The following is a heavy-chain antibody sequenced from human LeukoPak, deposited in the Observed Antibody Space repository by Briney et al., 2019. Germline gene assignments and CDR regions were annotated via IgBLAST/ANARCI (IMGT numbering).Heavy chain of an antibody. CDR1: GFTFSSYG. CDR3: AKGLLRYFDY. Sequence: GGSLRLSCAASGFTFSSYGMSWVRQAPGKGLEWVSAISGSGGSTYYADSVKGRFTISRDNSKNTLCLQMNSLRAEDTAVYYCAKGLLRYFDYWGQGTLVTVSS. V-gene: IGHV3-23*01. D-gene: IGHD3-9*01. CDR2: ISGSGGST. J-gene: IGHJ4*02.